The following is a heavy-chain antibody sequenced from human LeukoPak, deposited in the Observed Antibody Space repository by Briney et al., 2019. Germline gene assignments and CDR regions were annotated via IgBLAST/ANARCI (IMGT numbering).Heavy chain of an antibody. CDR1: GYTFTSYY. CDR3: AWGDSSSWNYMDV. V-gene: IGHV1-8*03. J-gene: IGHJ6*03. Sequence: ASVKVSCKASGYTFTSYYIHWVRQATGQGLEWMGWMNPNSGNTGYAQKFQGRVTITRNTSISTAYMELSSLRSEDTAVYYCAWGDSSSWNYMDVWGKGTTVTVSS. D-gene: IGHD6-13*01. CDR2: MNPNSGNT.